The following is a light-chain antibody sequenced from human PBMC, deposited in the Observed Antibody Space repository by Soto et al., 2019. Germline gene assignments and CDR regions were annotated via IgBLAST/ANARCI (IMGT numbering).Light chain of an antibody. Sequence: DIQMTQSPSTLSASVVDTFTITRRASHIVSGWLAWYQQKPGEAPKLLIYDACALRRGVPSRFSGSGSGTKFTLSIASLQPDAFAPYYCQQYESFSGTFGPGTKVDIK. CDR2: DAC. CDR1: HIVSGW. J-gene: IGKJ1*01. CDR3: QQYESFSGT. V-gene: IGKV1-5*01.